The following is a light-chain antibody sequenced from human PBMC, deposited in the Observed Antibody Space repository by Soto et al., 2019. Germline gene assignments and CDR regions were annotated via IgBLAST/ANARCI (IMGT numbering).Light chain of an antibody. CDR3: QQYFDVPFT. CDR1: QSFSATS. J-gene: IGKJ4*01. Sequence: EIVLTQSPATLTLSPRERATLSCRASQSFSATSLAWYQQTPGQAPRLLIYGASSRATGIPDRFSGSGSGTDFTLTISSLEAEDVAFYWCQQYFDVPFTFGGGTKV. CDR2: GAS. V-gene: IGKV3-20*01.